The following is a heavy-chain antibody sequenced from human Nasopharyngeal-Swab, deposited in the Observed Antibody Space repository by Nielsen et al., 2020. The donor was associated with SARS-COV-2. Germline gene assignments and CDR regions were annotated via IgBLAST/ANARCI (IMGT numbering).Heavy chain of an antibody. CDR3: ARHSTTVTTVYYYGMDV. V-gene: IGHV5-51*01. CDR1: GYSFTSYW. Sequence: KVSCKGSGYSFTSYWIGWVRQMPGKGLEWMGIIYPGDSDTRYSPSFQGQVTIPADKSISTAYMQWSSLKASDTAMYYCARHSTTVTTVYYYGMDVWGQGTTVTVSS. J-gene: IGHJ6*02. D-gene: IGHD4-17*01. CDR2: IYPGDSDT.